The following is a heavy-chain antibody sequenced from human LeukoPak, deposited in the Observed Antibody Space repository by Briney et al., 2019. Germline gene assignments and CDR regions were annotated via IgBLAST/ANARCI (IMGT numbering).Heavy chain of an antibody. Sequence: PSETLSLTCTVSGGSISSSSYYWGWIRQPPRKGLEWIGSIYYSGSTYYNPSLKSRVTTSVDTSKNQFSLKLTSVTAADTAVYYCARSRQVALREAFDIWGQGTMVTVSS. D-gene: IGHD5-12*01. V-gene: IGHV4-39*01. J-gene: IGHJ3*02. CDR3: ARSRQVALREAFDI. CDR1: GGSISSSSYY. CDR2: IYYSGST.